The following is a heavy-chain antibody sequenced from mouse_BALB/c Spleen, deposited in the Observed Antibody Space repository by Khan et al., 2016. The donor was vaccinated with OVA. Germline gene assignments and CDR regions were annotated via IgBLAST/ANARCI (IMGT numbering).Heavy chain of an antibody. Sequence: QVRLQQSGAELAKPGASVKMSCKASGYTFTTYWMHWVKQRPGQGLEWIGYINPTSGYTDYNEKFKDRATLSADNSSSTAYMQLSSLTSEDSAVYYSTRDRIDYWGQGTTLTVSS. J-gene: IGHJ2*01. CDR1: GYTFTTYW. CDR2: INPTSGYT. CDR3: TRDRIDY. V-gene: IGHV1-7*01.